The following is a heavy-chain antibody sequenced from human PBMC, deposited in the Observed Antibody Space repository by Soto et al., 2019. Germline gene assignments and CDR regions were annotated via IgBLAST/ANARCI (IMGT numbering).Heavy chain of an antibody. Sequence: SETLSLTCTVSGASISSYYWSWIRQPAGKGLEWIGRFSTTGSTNYNPSLKSRVTVSVDTSKNQFSLKLNSVTAADTAVYFCARGAYGSGSYPKWFDPWGQGTMVTVS. J-gene: IGHJ5*02. CDR2: FSTTGST. D-gene: IGHD3-10*01. CDR3: ARGAYGSGSYPKWFDP. CDR1: GASISSYY. V-gene: IGHV4-4*07.